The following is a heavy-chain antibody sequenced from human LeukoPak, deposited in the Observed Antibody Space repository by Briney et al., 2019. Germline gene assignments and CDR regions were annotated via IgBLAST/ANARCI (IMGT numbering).Heavy chain of an antibody. D-gene: IGHD2-2*01. Sequence: ASVKVSCKASGYTFTAYYMHWVRQAPGQGLEWMGWISAYNGNTNYAQKLQGRVTMTTDTSTSTAYMELRSLRSDDTAVYYCARAAADAFDIWGQGTMVTVSS. CDR3: ARAAADAFDI. J-gene: IGHJ3*02. V-gene: IGHV1-18*04. CDR2: ISAYNGNT. CDR1: GYTFTAYY.